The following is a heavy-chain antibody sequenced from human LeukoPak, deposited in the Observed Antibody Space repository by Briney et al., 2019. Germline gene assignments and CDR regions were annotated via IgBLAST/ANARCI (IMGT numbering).Heavy chain of an antibody. Sequence: GESLTLSCKGSGYSFTSYWIGWVRQMPGKGLEWMGIIYPGDSDTRYSPSFQGQVTISADKSISTAYLQWSSLKASDTAMYYCARTRSGSYYAEYYFDYWGQGTLVTVSS. D-gene: IGHD1-26*01. CDR3: ARTRSGSYYAEYYFDY. J-gene: IGHJ4*02. CDR1: GYSFTSYW. V-gene: IGHV5-51*01. CDR2: IYPGDSDT.